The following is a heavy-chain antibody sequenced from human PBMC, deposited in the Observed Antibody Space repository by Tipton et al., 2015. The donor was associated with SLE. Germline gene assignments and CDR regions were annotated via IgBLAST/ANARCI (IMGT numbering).Heavy chain of an antibody. CDR2: IFHSGTT. V-gene: IGHV4-39*07. J-gene: IGHJ4*02. CDR3: ARVHSAGDYDSSGFSN. D-gene: IGHD3-22*01. CDR1: GGSISSSPYY. Sequence: TLSLTCIVSGGSISSSPYYWGWVRQPPGKGLEWIGTIFHSGTTYFNSSLKSRVTISVDTSKNQFSLQLRSVTAADTAVYYCARVHSAGDYDSSGFSNWGQGSLVTVSS.